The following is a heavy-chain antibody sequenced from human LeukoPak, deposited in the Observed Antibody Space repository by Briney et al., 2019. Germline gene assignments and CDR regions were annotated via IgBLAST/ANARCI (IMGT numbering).Heavy chain of an antibody. V-gene: IGHV4-39*01. CDR1: GGSISSSSYY. D-gene: IGHD3-3*01. Sequence: PSETLCLTCTVSGGSISSSSYYWGWIRQPPGKGLEWIGSGSSSESTYYNPSLKSRVTISVDTSKNQFSLKLSSVTAAATAVYSCAGLWSGLRPPDYWGQGRLVTVSS. CDR2: GSSSEST. J-gene: IGHJ4*02. CDR3: AGLWSGLRPPDY.